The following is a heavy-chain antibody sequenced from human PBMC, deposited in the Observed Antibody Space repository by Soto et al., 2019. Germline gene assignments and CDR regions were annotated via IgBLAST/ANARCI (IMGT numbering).Heavy chain of an antibody. Sequence: QVQLVESGGGVVQPGRSPRLSCAASGFTFSNFGMHWVRQAPGKGLEWVAAISSDGGDKYYSHSVKDRFTISRDNSKNTLFLRKNSLRVEDTAVYYCVKGSEVARQELDHWGQGILVTVSS. CDR3: VKGSEVARQELDH. J-gene: IGHJ4*02. CDR2: ISSDGGDK. V-gene: IGHV3-30*18. D-gene: IGHD2-15*01. CDR1: GFTFSNFG.